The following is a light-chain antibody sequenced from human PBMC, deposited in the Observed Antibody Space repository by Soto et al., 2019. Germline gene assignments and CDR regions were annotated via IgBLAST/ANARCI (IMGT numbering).Light chain of an antibody. J-gene: IGKJ3*01. CDR1: QTVSSNN. CDR2: GAS. V-gene: IGKV3-20*01. CDR3: QQYGSSPFT. Sequence: DIVLTQSPGTLSLSPGERATLSCRASQTVSSNNLAWYQQKRGQAPRLLIYGASSRAAAISDRFRGSGSGTDFTLIISSLAPEDFAVYYCQQYGSSPFTFGPGTAVDIK.